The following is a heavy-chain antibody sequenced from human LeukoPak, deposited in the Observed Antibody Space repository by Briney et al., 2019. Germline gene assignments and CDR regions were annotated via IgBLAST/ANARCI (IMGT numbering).Heavy chain of an antibody. V-gene: IGHV3-21*01. CDR3: ARDQDYYDSSGYYEYFDY. CDR1: GFTFSSYS. D-gene: IGHD3-22*01. CDR2: ISSSSYI. Sequence: GGSLRLSCAASGFTFSSYSMNWVRQAPGKGLEWVSSISSSSYIYYADSVKGRFTISRDNAKNSPYLQMNSLRAEDTAVYYCARDQDYYDSSGYYEYFDYWGQGTLVTVSS. J-gene: IGHJ4*02.